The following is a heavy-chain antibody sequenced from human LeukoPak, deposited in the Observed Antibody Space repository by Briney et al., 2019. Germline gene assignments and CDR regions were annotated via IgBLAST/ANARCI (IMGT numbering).Heavy chain of an antibody. V-gene: IGHV1-69*05. CDR3: ATCIAVAGTIGGYMDV. D-gene: IGHD6-19*01. CDR1: GGTFSSYA. Sequence: EASVKVSCKASGGTFSSYAISWVRQAPGQGLEWMGGIIPIFGTANYAQKFQGRVTITTDESTSTAYMELSSLRSEDTAVYYCATCIAVAGTIGGYMDVWGKGTTVTVSS. CDR2: IIPIFGTA. J-gene: IGHJ6*03.